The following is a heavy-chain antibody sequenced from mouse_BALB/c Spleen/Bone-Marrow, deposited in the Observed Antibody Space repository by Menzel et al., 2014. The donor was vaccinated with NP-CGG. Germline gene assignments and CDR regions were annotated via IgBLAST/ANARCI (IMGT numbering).Heavy chain of an antibody. CDR3: ARGYGNYDYWYFDV. CDR1: GYSFTGYY. V-gene: IGHV1-31*01. J-gene: IGHJ1*01. Sequence: EVQLVEYGPELVKPGASVKISCKASGYSFTGYYMHWVKQSHVKSLEWIGRINPYNGATSYNQNFKDKASLTVDKSSSTAYMELHSLTSEDSAVYYCARGYGNYDYWYFDVWGAGTTVTVSS. CDR2: INPYNGAT. D-gene: IGHD2-1*01.